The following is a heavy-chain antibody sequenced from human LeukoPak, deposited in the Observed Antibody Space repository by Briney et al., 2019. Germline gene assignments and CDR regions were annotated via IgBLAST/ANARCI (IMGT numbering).Heavy chain of an antibody. CDR1: GGSISSSSYY. CDR2: IYYSGST. V-gene: IGHV4-39*01. D-gene: IGHD2-2*02. J-gene: IGHJ4*02. Sequence: SETLSLTCTVSGGSISSSSYYWGWIRQPPGKELEWIGSIYYSGSTYYNPSLKSRVTISVDTSKNQFSLKLSSVTAADTAVYYCARTIVPAAIPYYFDYWGQGTLVTVSS. CDR3: ARTIVPAAIPYYFDY.